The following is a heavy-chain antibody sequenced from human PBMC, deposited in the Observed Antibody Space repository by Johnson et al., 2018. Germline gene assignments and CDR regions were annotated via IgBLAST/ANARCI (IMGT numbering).Heavy chain of an antibody. D-gene: IGHD3-3*01. CDR3: AKERRDYDFWRKMDV. CDR2: ISYDGSNK. J-gene: IGHJ6*02. CDR1: GFTFSSYG. V-gene: IGHV3-30*18. Sequence: VQLVESGGGVVQXGRSLRLSCAASGFTFSSYGMHWVRQAPGKGLAWVAVISYDGSNKYYADSVKGRFTISRDNSKNPLYLQMNSLRAEDTAVYYCAKERRDYDFWRKMDVWGQGTTVTVSS.